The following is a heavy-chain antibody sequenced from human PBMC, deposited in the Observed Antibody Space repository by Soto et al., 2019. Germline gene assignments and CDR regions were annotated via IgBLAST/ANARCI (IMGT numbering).Heavy chain of an antibody. CDR1: GFTFSSYG. D-gene: IGHD5-18*01. J-gene: IGHJ6*02. CDR2: TSYDVSNK. V-gene: IGHV3-30*18. CDR3: VKAFTAMPPYGYGMDV. Sequence: QPGGSLRLSCAASGFTFSSYGMYWVRQAPGKGLEWVAVTSYDVSNKYYADSVKGRFTISRDNSKDTLYLQMNSMRAEDTAVYYCVKAFTAMPPYGYGMDVWGQGTTVTVSS.